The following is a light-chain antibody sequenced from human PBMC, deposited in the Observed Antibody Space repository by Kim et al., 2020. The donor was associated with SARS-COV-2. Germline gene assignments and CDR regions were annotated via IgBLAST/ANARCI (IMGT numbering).Light chain of an antibody. V-gene: IGLV3-1*01. CDR1: KLGDKY. Sequence: QGQTASITCSGDKLGDKYACWYQQKPGQSPVLVIYQDSKRPSGIPERFSGSNSGNTATLTISGTQAMDEADYYCQAWDSSTAVYVFGTGTKVTVL. CDR3: QAWDSSTAVYV. CDR2: QDS. J-gene: IGLJ1*01.